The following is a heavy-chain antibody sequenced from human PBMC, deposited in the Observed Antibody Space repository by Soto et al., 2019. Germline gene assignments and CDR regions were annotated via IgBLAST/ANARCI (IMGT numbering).Heavy chain of an antibody. J-gene: IGHJ6*02. CDR1: GYSFTSYW. V-gene: IGHV5-10-1*01. D-gene: IGHD6-13*01. CDR3: ARLAAAGDYYYYGMDV. CDR2: IDPSDSYT. Sequence: GESLKISCKGSGYSFTSYWISWVRQMPGKGLEWMGRIDPSDSYTNYSPSFQGHVTISADKSTSTAYLQWSSLKASDTAMYYCARLAAAGDYYYYGMDVWGQGTTVTVSS.